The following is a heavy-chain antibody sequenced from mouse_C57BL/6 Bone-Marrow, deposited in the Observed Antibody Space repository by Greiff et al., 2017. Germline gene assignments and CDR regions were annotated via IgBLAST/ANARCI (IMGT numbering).Heavy chain of an antibody. CDR2: IYPGSGST. CDR3: ARFSPRGDY. Sequence: QVHVKQSGAELVKPGASVKMSCKASGYTFTSYWITWVKQRPGQGLEWIGDIYPGSGSTNYNEKFKSKATLTVDTSSSTAYMQLSSLTSEDSAVYYCARFSPRGDYWGQGTSVTVSS. J-gene: IGHJ4*01. CDR1: GYTFTSYW. V-gene: IGHV1-55*01.